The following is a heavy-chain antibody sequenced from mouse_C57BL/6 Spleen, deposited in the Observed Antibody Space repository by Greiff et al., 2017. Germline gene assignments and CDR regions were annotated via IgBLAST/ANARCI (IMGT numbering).Heavy chain of an antibody. J-gene: IGHJ1*03. CDR1: GYTFTSCW. D-gene: IGHD1-1*01. CDR3: TRKYYGSSWYFDV. CDR2: IYPGNSDT. V-gene: IGHV1-5*01. Sequence: VHVKQSGTVLARPGASVKMSCKTSGYTFTSCWMHWVKQRPGQGLEWIGAIYPGNSDTSYNQKFKGKAKLTAVTSASTAYMELSSLTNEDSAVYYCTRKYYGSSWYFDVWGTGTTVTVSS.